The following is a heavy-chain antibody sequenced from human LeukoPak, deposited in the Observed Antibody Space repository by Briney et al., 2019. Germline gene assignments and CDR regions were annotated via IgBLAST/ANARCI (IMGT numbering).Heavy chain of an antibody. CDR2: INTNTGNP. CDR3: ARVGSGSYSVPFDY. CDR1: GYTFTSYA. Sequence: ASVKVSCKASGYTFTSYAMNWVRQAPGQGLEWMGWINTNTGNPTYAQGFTGRFVFSLDTSVSTAYLQISSLKAEDTAVYYCARVGSGSYSVPFDYWGQETLVTVSS. D-gene: IGHD1-26*01. V-gene: IGHV7-4-1*02. J-gene: IGHJ4*02.